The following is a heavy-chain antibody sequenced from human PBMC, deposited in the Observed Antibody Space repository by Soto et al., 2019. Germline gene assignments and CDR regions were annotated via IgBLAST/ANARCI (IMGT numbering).Heavy chain of an antibody. Sequence: QVQLVESGGGLVKPGGSLRLSCAASGFTFSDYYMSWIRQAPGKGLEWLSYISSSGSYTNYADSVKGRFTISRDNAKNSLYLQMNSRRAEDTAVYYCARDHQVRGPYDEWGQGTLFTVSS. D-gene: IGHD3-10*01. J-gene: IGHJ4*02. CDR3: ARDHQVRGPYDE. CDR1: GFTFSDYY. V-gene: IGHV3-11*05. CDR2: ISSSGSYT.